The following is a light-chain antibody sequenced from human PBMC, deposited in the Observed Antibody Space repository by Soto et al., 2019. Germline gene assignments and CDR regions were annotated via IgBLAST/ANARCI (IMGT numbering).Light chain of an antibody. CDR3: NSYRSSSTPLDV. CDR2: DVS. J-gene: IGLJ1*01. V-gene: IGLV2-14*01. CDR1: SSDVGGYNY. Sequence: QSALTQPASVSGSPGQSITISCTGTSSDVGGYNYVSWYQQHPGKAPKLMIYDVSNRPSGVSNRFSGSKSGNTASLTISGLQAEDEADYYCNSYRSSSTPLDVFGTGTKLTVL.